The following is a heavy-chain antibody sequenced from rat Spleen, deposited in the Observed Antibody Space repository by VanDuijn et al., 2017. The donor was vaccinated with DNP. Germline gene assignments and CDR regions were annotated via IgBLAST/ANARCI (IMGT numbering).Heavy chain of an antibody. CDR2: ISPSGGST. Sequence: EVQLVESGGGLVQPGRSLKLSCAASGFTFSNYDMAWVRQAPTKGMEWVASISPSGGSTYYRDSVKGRFTVSRDNAKSTLYLQMNSLRSEDTATYYCTRGDYWGQGVMVTVSS. CDR1: GFTFSNYD. J-gene: IGHJ2*01. CDR3: TRGDY. V-gene: IGHV5-27*01.